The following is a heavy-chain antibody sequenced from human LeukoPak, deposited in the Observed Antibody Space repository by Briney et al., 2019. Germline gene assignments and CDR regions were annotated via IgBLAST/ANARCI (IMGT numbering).Heavy chain of an antibody. CDR1: GFTFSNYP. D-gene: IGHD1-26*01. CDR2: ISYDGSNK. Sequence: PGGSLRLSCAASGFTFSNYPMRWVRQAPGKGLEWVAVISYDGSNKYYADSVKGRFTISRDNSKNTLNLQMNSLRAEDTAVYYCARGGVVGAINYLDYWGQGTLVTVSS. V-gene: IGHV3-30-3*01. CDR3: ARGGVVGAINYLDY. J-gene: IGHJ4*02.